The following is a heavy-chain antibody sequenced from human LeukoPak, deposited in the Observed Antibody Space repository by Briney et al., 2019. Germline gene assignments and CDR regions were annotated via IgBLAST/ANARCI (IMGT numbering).Heavy chain of an antibody. CDR1: GFTFSSYG. V-gene: IGHV3-30*18. J-gene: IGHJ4*02. Sequence: PGGSLRLSCAASGFTFSSYGMHWVRKAPGKGLEWVAVISYDGSNKYYAGSVKGRFTISRDNSKNTLYLQMNSLRAEDTAVYYCAKDPQAAAVAGPDYWGQGTLVTVSS. CDR3: AKDPQAAAVAGPDY. CDR2: ISYDGSNK. D-gene: IGHD6-19*01.